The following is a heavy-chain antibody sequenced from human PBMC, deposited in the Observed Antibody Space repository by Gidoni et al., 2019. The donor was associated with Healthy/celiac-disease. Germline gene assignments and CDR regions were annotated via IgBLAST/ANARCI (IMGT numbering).Heavy chain of an antibody. Sequence: QVQLVQSGAEVKKPGSSVKVSCKASGGTFSSHAISWVRLAHGQGLEWMGGIIPIFGTANYAQKFQGRVTITADESTSTAYMELSSLRSEDTAVYYCARGERITMVLGAAPAYYYYGMDVWGQGTTVTVSS. CDR1: GGTFSSHA. CDR2: IIPIFGTA. D-gene: IGHD3-10*01. J-gene: IGHJ6*02. V-gene: IGHV1-69*01. CDR3: ARGERITMVLGAAPAYYYYGMDV.